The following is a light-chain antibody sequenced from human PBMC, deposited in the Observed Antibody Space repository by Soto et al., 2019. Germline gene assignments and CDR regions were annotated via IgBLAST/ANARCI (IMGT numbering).Light chain of an antibody. CDR2: DAS. CDR1: QSVSRY. J-gene: IGKJ5*01. CDR3: QQRSYWTLT. V-gene: IGKV3-11*01. Sequence: EKVLKHAPAGLSLYHGGRATLSCGASQSVSRYLAWYQQKPGQAPTLLIYDASNRATGIPARFSGIGSGTYFTLTIIGLQLEDWKVYGSQQRSYWTLTFAQGTRLEIK.